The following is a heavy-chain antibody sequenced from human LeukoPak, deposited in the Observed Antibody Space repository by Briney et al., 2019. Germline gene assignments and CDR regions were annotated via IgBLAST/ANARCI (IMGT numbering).Heavy chain of an antibody. V-gene: IGHV3-53*01. CDR2: IYSGGST. CDR1: GFTVSSNY. Sequence: GGSLRLSCAASGFTVSSNYMSWVRQAPGKGLEWVSVIYSGGSTYYADSVKGRFTISRDNSKNTLYLQMNSLRAEDTAMYYCARVHSSSWYWFDPWGQGTLVTVSS. CDR3: ARVHSSSWYWFDP. D-gene: IGHD6-13*01. J-gene: IGHJ5*02.